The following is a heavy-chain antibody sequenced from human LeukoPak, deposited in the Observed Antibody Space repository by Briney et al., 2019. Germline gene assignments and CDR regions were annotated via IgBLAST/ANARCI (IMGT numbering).Heavy chain of an antibody. Sequence: PGGSLRLSCAASGFTFSDYYMSWIRQAPGKGLEWVSYISSSGGTIYYADSVKGRFTISRDNAKNSLYLQMNSLRVEDTAVYYCARDLAGGYYDTSGYYNWFDPWGQGTLVTVSS. CDR1: GFTFSDYY. D-gene: IGHD3-22*01. CDR3: ARDLAGGYYDTSGYYNWFDP. CDR2: ISSSGGTI. J-gene: IGHJ5*02. V-gene: IGHV3-11*01.